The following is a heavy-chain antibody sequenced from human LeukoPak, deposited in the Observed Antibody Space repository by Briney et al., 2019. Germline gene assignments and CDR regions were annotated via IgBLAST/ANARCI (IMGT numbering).Heavy chain of an antibody. CDR3: AKERFYYDSSGGFDY. Sequence: GGSLRLSCAASGFTFSSYAMHWVRQAPGKGLEWVAVISYDGSNKYYADSVKGRFTISRDNSKNTLYLQMNSLRAEDTAVYYCAKERFYYDSSGGFDYWGQGTLVTVSS. D-gene: IGHD3-22*01. CDR2: ISYDGSNK. V-gene: IGHV3-30*04. CDR1: GFTFSSYA. J-gene: IGHJ4*02.